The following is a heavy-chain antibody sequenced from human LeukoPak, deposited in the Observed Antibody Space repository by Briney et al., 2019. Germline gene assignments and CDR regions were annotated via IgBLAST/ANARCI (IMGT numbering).Heavy chain of an antibody. Sequence: PGGSLRLSCAASGFTFSSYAMSWVRQAPGKGLEWVSAISGSGGSTYYADSVKGRFTISRDNSKNTLCLQMNSLRAEDTAVYYCARDPHRLQWGGYVKSAYYYYGMDVWGQGTTVTVSS. CDR2: ISGSGGST. D-gene: IGHD5-12*01. CDR1: GFTFSSYA. CDR3: ARDPHRLQWGGYVKSAYYYYGMDV. J-gene: IGHJ6*02. V-gene: IGHV3-23*01.